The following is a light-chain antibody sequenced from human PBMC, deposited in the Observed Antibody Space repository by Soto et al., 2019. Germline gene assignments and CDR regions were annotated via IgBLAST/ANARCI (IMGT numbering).Light chain of an antibody. Sequence: IQMTQSPSSLSASVGDRVTITCRASQDINKYLAWYQQRPGTVPKLIIYSASTLKSGVPSRFSGSRSGTDFTLTISSLQPEDVATYFCQKYSGVPVTFGQGTRLEMK. CDR3: QKYSGVPVT. J-gene: IGKJ5*01. V-gene: IGKV1-27*01. CDR2: SAS. CDR1: QDINKY.